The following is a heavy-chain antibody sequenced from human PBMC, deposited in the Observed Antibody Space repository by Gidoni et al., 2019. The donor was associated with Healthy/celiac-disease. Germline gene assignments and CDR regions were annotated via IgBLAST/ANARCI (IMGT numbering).Heavy chain of an antibody. Sequence: QVQLVQSGAEVKKPGSSVKVSCEPSGGTFSTYAISWVRQPPGQGLEWMGRIIPILGIANYAQKFQGRVTITADKSTSTAYMELSSLRSEDTAVYYCARASMIVVVGGGWFDPWGQGTLVTVSS. CDR2: IIPILGIA. CDR1: GGTFSTYA. V-gene: IGHV1-69*04. CDR3: ARASMIVVVGGGWFDP. J-gene: IGHJ5*02. D-gene: IGHD3-22*01.